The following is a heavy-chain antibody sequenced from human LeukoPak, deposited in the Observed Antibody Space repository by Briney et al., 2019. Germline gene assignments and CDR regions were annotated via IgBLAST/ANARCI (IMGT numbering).Heavy chain of an antibody. V-gene: IGHV3-21*01. J-gene: IGHJ4*02. D-gene: IGHD5-12*01. CDR1: GFSFSKHG. CDR3: ARDPKALVAPYYFDY. Sequence: PGGSLRLSCEASGFSFSKHGLNWVRQAPGKGLEWVSSISSSGTYIYYADALKGRFTISRDNSKNTLYLQMNSLRAEDTAVYYCARDPKALVAPYYFDYWGQGTLVTVSS. CDR2: ISSSGTYI.